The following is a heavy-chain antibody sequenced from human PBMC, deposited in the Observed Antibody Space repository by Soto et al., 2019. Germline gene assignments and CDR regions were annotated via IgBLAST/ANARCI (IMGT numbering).Heavy chain of an antibody. CDR1: GGTFSSHA. J-gene: IGHJ3*02. D-gene: IGHD3-22*01. CDR2: IIPMFGTA. CDR3: AREFLYDSRTFAFDI. Sequence: QVHLVQSGAEVKKPGSSVKVSCKASGGTFSSHAVSWVRQAPGQGLEWMGGIIPMFGTANYPQKFKRRVTISADKSTTTAYMELSSLRSEDTAVYYCAREFLYDSRTFAFDIWGQGTMVTVSS. V-gene: IGHV1-69*06.